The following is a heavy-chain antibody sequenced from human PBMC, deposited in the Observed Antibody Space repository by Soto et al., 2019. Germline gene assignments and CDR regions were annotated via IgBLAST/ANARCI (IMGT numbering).Heavy chain of an antibody. V-gene: IGHV3-74*01. D-gene: IGHD6-19*01. J-gene: IGHJ4*02. CDR1: GFTFSIYC. Sequence: LRFSCAASGFTFSIYCMHWVRQAPGTGLAWVSRTCRNGGETDYAESVKGRFTISRDDAKNTLYLQMNSLRVDDTAIYYCVRGTSAWRGMDYWGQGTLVTVSS. CDR3: VRGTSAWRGMDY. CDR2: TCRNGGET.